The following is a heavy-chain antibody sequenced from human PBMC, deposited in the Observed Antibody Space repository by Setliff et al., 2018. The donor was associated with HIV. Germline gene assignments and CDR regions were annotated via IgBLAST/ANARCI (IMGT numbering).Heavy chain of an antibody. CDR3: ARSGCKGGSCWSHSVMVY. Sequence: PSQTLSLTCAISGDSVSSNSAAWNWIRQSPSRGLEWLGRTYYRSKWYNDYAVSVKSRITINPDMSKNQFFLNLTSMPAADSAVYYCARSGCKGGSCWSHSVMVYWGQGALVTVSS. CDR1: GDSVSSNSAA. J-gene: IGHJ4*02. D-gene: IGHD2-15*01. V-gene: IGHV6-1*01. CDR2: TYYRSKWYN.